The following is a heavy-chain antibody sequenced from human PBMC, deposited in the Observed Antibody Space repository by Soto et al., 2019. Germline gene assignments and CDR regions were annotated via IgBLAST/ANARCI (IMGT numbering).Heavy chain of an antibody. V-gene: IGHV3-30-3*01. J-gene: IGHJ4*02. CDR1: GFTFSSYA. D-gene: IGHD6-19*01. CDR3: ARAEQWLVDPFDY. Sequence: QVQLVESGGGVVQPGRSLRLSCAASGFTFSSYAMHWVRQAPGKGLEWVAVISYDGSNKYYADSVKGRFTISRDNSKNTLYLQMNSLRAEDTAVYYCARAEQWLVDPFDYWGQGTLVTVSS. CDR2: ISYDGSNK.